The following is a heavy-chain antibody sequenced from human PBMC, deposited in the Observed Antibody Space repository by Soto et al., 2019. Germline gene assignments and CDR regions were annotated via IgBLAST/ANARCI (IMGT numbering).Heavy chain of an antibody. CDR2: ISYDGSNK. Sequence: QVQLVESGGGVVQPGRSLRLSCAASGFTFSSYGMHWVRQAPGKVLEWVAVISYDGSNKYYADSVKGRFTISRDNSKNTMYLQMNSLRAEDTAVYYCAKVGGYSYGYPWAVYYGMDVWGQGTTVTVSS. CDR1: GFTFSSYG. D-gene: IGHD5-18*01. J-gene: IGHJ6*02. CDR3: AKVGGYSYGYPWAVYYGMDV. V-gene: IGHV3-30*18.